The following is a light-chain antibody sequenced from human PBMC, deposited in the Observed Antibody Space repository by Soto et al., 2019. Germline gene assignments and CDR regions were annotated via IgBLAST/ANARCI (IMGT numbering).Light chain of an antibody. CDR2: EST. CDR1: QNVRSY. V-gene: IGKV1-39*01. J-gene: IGKJ1*01. Sequence: DVHMTQSPSSLSASVGDTITITCRASQNVRSYLNWYQQKSGKAPKLLIYESTNLESGVPSRFSGDGFGTDFTLTVRSLHPDDFATSYRQQSFFAPPTFGRGTTVEI. CDR3: QQSFFAPPT.